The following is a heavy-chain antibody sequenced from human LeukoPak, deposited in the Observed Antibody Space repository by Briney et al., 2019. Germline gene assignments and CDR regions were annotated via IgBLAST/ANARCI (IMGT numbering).Heavy chain of an antibody. Sequence: GGSLRLSCAASGLTFSSHWVHWVRQAPGKGLVWVSRITNDGSSTTYADSVKGRFTISRDNAKNMLYLQVNSLRAEDTAVYYCARGAGYNYPYYFDYWGQGTLVTVSS. V-gene: IGHV3-74*01. CDR2: ITNDGSST. CDR1: GLTFSSHW. J-gene: IGHJ4*02. D-gene: IGHD5-24*01. CDR3: ARGAGYNYPYYFDY.